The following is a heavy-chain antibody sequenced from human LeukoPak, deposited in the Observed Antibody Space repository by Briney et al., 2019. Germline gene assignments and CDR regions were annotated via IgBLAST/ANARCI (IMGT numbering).Heavy chain of an antibody. CDR3: ARWGGAVAGNFDY. CDR2: INPNSGGT. V-gene: IGHV1-2*02. J-gene: IGHJ4*02. D-gene: IGHD6-19*01. CDR1: GFTFTGYY. Sequence: ASVKVPCKASGFTFTGYYMHWVRQATGQGLEWMGWINPNSGGTNYAQKFQGRVTMTRDTSISTAYMELSRLRSDDTAVYYCARWGGAVAGNFDYWGQGTLVTVSS.